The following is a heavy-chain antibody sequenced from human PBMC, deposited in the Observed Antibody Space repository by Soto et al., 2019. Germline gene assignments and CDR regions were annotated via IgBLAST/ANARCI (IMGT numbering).Heavy chain of an antibody. V-gene: IGHV4-30-4*01. CDR2: IYYSGSA. D-gene: IGHD3-22*01. CDR1: GGSISSGDYY. J-gene: IGHJ4*02. CDR3: ARVVNYYDGRGFGYYFDY. Sequence: SETLSLTCTVSGGSISSGDYYWSWIRQPPGKGLEWIANIYYSGSAYYNPSLKSRVSISVDTSKNQFSLKLSSVTAADTAVYYCARVVNYYDGRGFGYYFDYWGQGTLVTVSS.